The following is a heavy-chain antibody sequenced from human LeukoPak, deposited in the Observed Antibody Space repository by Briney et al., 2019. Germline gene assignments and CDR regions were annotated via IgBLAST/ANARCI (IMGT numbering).Heavy chain of an antibody. CDR3: ARSRRPVVYMDV. J-gene: IGHJ6*03. CDR2: INPNSGGP. CDR1: GYTFTGYY. D-gene: IGHD3-22*01. V-gene: IGHV1-2*02. Sequence: ASVKVSCKASGYTFTGYYMHWVRQAPGQGLEWMGWINPNSGGPNYAQKFQGRVTMTRDTSISTAYMELSRLRSDDTAVYYFARSRRPVVYMDVCGKVTTVTVSS.